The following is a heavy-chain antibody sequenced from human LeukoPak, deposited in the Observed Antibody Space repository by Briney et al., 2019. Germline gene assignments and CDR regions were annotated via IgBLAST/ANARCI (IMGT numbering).Heavy chain of an antibody. J-gene: IGHJ4*02. CDR2: IYYSGST. CDR1: GGSISSSSYY. D-gene: IGHD6-13*01. CDR3: AIMYSSSWYSYFDY. V-gene: IGHV4-39*01. Sequence: SETLSLTCTVSGGSISSSSYYGGWIRQPPGKGLEWIGSIYYSGSTYYNPSLKSRVTISVDTSKNQFSLKLSSVTAADTAVYYCAIMYSSSWYSYFDYWGQGTLVTVSS.